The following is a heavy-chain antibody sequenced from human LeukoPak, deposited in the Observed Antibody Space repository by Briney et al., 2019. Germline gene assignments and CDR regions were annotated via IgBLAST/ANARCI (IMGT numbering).Heavy chain of an antibody. CDR1: GFTFSSYA. CDR2: FSGSGGTT. Sequence: GGSLRLSCAASGFTFSSYAMNWVRQAPGRGLEWVSGFSGSGGTTYYADSVKGRFTISRDNSKNALYLQMNSLRAEDTAVYYCANGNRCTSPNCLGYYYFYMDVWGKGTTVTVSS. V-gene: IGHV3-23*01. D-gene: IGHD2-8*01. J-gene: IGHJ6*03. CDR3: ANGNRCTSPNCLGYYYFYMDV.